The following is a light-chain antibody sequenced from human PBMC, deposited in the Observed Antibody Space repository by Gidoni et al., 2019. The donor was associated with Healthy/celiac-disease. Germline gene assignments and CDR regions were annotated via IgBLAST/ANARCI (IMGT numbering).Light chain of an antibody. Sequence: QSVLTQPPSVSGAPGQRVTISCNGTNSNIGAGYDVHWYQQLPGTAPKLLIYGNSNRPSGVPDRFSGSKSGTSASLAITGLQAEDEADYYCQSYDSSLSGWLFGGGTKLTVL. V-gene: IGLV1-40*01. CDR2: GNS. J-gene: IGLJ2*01. CDR3: QSYDSSLSGWL. CDR1: NSNIGAGYD.